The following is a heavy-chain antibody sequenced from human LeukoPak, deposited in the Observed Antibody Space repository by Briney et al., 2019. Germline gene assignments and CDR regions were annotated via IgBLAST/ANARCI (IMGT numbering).Heavy chain of an antibody. CDR3: ARAIDYDSSGYYP. Sequence: PGGSLRLSCAASGSTFDDHGMSWVRQAPGKGLEWVSVICSGGSTYYADSVKGRFTISRDNSKNTLYLQMNSLRAEDTAVYYCARAIDYDSSGYYPWGQGTLVTVSS. J-gene: IGHJ5*02. CDR1: GSTFDDHG. D-gene: IGHD3-22*01. CDR2: ICSGGST. V-gene: IGHV3-66*02.